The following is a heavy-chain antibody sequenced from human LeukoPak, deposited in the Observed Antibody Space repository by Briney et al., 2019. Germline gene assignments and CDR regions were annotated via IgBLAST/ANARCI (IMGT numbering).Heavy chain of an antibody. J-gene: IGHJ4*02. CDR2: LWSDGTTN. CDR3: ARERAPFDGLDH. CDR1: GFTFSDYV. V-gene: IGHV3-33*01. Sequence: PGGSLRLSCAASGFTFSDYVMQWVRQAPGKGLEWVAVLWSDGTTNYCADSVKGRFTFSRDNSKNTLHLEMNSLRAEDTALYYCARERAPFDGLDHWGQGTLVTVSS.